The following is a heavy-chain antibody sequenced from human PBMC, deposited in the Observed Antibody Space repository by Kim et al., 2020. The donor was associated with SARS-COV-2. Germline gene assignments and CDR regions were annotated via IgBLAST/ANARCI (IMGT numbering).Heavy chain of an antibody. Sequence: ASVKVSCKASGYTFTSYGISWVRQAPGQGLEWMGWISAYNGNTNYAQKLQGRVTMTTDTSTSTAYMELRSLRSDDTAVYYCARDGQVGATLYYYYYGMDVWGQGTTVTVSS. J-gene: IGHJ6*02. V-gene: IGHV1-18*01. CDR2: ISAYNGNT. CDR3: ARDGQVGATLYYYYYGMDV. CDR1: GYTFTSYG. D-gene: IGHD1-26*01.